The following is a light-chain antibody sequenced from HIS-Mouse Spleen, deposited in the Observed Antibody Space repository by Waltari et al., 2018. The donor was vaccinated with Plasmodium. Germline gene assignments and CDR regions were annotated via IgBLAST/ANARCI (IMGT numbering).Light chain of an antibody. CDR3: QQYNNWSFT. Sequence: EIVMTQSPATLPVSPGERATLSCRDSQSVSSNLAWYQQKPGQAPRLLIYGASTRATGIPARFSGSGSGTEFTLTISSLQSEDFAVYYCQQYNNWSFTFGPGTKVDIK. V-gene: IGKV3-15*01. CDR2: GAS. CDR1: QSVSSN. J-gene: IGKJ3*01.